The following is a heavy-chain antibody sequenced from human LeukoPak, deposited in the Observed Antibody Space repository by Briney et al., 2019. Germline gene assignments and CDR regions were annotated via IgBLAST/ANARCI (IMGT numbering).Heavy chain of an antibody. CDR1: GFTFSTYG. V-gene: IGHV3-30*18. J-gene: IGHJ4*02. CDR2: ISYDGSNK. CDR3: AKGVAPAATNFDY. D-gene: IGHD2-2*01. Sequence: GGSLRLSCAASGFTFSTYGMHWVRQSPGKGLEWVAVISYDGSNKYYADSVKGRFTISRDNSKNTLYLQMNSLRAEGTAIYYCAKGVAPAATNFDYWGQGTLVTVSS.